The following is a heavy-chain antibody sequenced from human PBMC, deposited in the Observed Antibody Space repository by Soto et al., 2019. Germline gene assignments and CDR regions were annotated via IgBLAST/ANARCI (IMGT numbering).Heavy chain of an antibody. Sequence: ASVKVSRKVSGYTRTELSMHWVRQPPGKGLEWMGGFDPEDGETIYAQKFQGRVTMTEDTSTDTAYMELSSLRSEDTAVYYCATLRSAAGSQDAFDIWGQGTMVTVSS. CDR1: GYTRTELS. V-gene: IGHV1-24*01. D-gene: IGHD6-13*01. J-gene: IGHJ3*02. CDR2: FDPEDGET. CDR3: ATLRSAAGSQDAFDI.